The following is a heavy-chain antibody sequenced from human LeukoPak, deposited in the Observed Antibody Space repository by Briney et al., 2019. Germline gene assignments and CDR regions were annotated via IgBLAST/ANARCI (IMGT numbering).Heavy chain of an antibody. Sequence: PGGSLRLSCAASGFTLSDHYMVCVRQAPGKGLEWVGRTRNKANSYTTDYAASVKGRFTISRDDSKNSLYLQMNSLKTEDTAVYYCARDTSVSFDYWGRGTLVTVSS. V-gene: IGHV3-72*01. D-gene: IGHD2-2*01. CDR3: ARDTSVSFDY. CDR2: TRNKANSYTT. J-gene: IGHJ4*02. CDR1: GFTLSDHY.